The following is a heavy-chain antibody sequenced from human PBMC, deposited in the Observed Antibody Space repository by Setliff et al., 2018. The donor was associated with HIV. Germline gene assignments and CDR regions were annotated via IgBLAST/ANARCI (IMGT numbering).Heavy chain of an antibody. Sequence: PGGSLRLSCVASGFTFSTYSMNWVRQAPGKGLEWVSSISSSSKYIYYADSVKGRFTISRDDAKNSLFLQMNSLRADDTAVYFCARVRARYSSGWSFDYWGQGTPVTVSS. CDR3: ARVRARYSSGWSFDY. V-gene: IGHV3-21*06. J-gene: IGHJ4*02. D-gene: IGHD6-25*01. CDR2: ISSSSKYI. CDR1: GFTFSTYS.